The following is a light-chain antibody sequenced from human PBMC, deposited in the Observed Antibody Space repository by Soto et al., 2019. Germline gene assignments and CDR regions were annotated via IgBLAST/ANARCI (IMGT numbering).Light chain of an antibody. Sequence: QSVLTQSSSASASLGSSVKLTCTLSSGHSTYIIAWHQQQPGKAPRYLMKLEGSGSYNKGSGIPDRFSGPSSGADRYLTISNLQFEDEADYYCETWDTNVVVFGGGTKL. CDR3: ETWDTNVVV. CDR1: SGHSTYI. V-gene: IGLV4-60*02. J-gene: IGLJ2*01. CDR2: LEGSGSY.